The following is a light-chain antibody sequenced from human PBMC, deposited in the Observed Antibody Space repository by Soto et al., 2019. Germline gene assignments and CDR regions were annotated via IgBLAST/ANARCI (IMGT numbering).Light chain of an antibody. V-gene: IGKV3-11*01. CDR3: QQRSNWLT. Sequence: EIGLTQSPATLSLSPGERATRSCRGNQSVRILLAWYQHKPGQPTRLLIYDATNRATGVPARFSGSGSGTDFTLTISSLVPEDFAVYFCQQRSNWLTFGGVTKVEIQ. J-gene: IGKJ4*01. CDR2: DAT. CDR1: QSVRIL.